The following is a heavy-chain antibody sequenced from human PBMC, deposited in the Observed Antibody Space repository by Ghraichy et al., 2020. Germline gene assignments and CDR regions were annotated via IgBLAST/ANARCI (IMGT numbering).Heavy chain of an antibody. CDR2: INHSGST. CDR1: GGSFSGYY. J-gene: IGHJ6*02. Sequence: SETLSLTCAVYGGSFSGYYWSWIRQPPGKGLERIGEINHSGSTNYNPSLKSRVTISVDTSKNQFSLKLSSVTAADTAVYYCARGGSYYSGITGYYYYGMDVWGQGTTVTVSS. CDR3: ARGGSYYSGITGYYYYGMDV. D-gene: IGHD1-26*01. V-gene: IGHV4-34*01.